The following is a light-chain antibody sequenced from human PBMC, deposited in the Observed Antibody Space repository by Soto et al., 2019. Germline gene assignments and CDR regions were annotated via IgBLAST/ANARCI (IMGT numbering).Light chain of an antibody. CDR3: QHFHSYPLT. V-gene: IGKV1-5*03. Sequence: DIQMTQSPSPLSASVGDRVTITCRASQRISSWLAWYQQKPWKAPKLLIYEASILQSGAPSRFSGSGSGTEFTLTISSLQPDDFATYYGQHFHSYPLTFGGGTNV. CDR1: QRISSW. J-gene: IGKJ4*01. CDR2: EAS.